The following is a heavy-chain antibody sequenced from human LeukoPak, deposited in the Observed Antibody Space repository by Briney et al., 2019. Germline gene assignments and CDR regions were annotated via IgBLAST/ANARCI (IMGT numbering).Heavy chain of an antibody. Sequence: ASVKVSCKASGYTFTSYGISWVRQAPGQGLEWMGWISAYNGNTNYAQKLQGRVTMTTDTSTSTAYMELRSLRSDDTAVYYCARVVSWYETRSSWFDPWGQGTLVTVSS. CDR1: GYTFTSYG. D-gene: IGHD6-13*01. J-gene: IGHJ5*02. CDR2: ISAYNGNT. CDR3: ARVVSWYETRSSWFDP. V-gene: IGHV1-18*01.